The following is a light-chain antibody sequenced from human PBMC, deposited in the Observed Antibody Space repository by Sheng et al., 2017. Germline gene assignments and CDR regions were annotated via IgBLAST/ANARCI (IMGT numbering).Light chain of an antibody. CDR2: AAS. J-gene: IGKJ3*01. CDR3: QQTYSLFPIT. V-gene: IGKV1-27*01. CDR1: QGISNY. Sequence: DIQMTQSPSSLSASVGDRVTITCRASQGISNYLAWYQQKPGKVPKLLIYAASTLQSGVPSRFSGSGSGTDFTLTISSLQPEDVATYYCQQTYSLFPITFGPGTTVEIK.